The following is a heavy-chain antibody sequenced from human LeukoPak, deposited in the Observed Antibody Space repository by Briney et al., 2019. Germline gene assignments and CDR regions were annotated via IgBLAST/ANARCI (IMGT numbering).Heavy chain of an antibody. CDR1: GGSISSGDYY. J-gene: IGHJ3*02. Sequence: SETLSLTCTVSGGSISSGDYYWSWIRQPPGKGLEWIGYIYYSGSTYYNPSLKSRVTIPADPSTNHFSLNLTSVTAADTAVYFCARDHPVADWAPDIWGRGTMVTVSS. CDR3: ARDHPVADWAPDI. V-gene: IGHV4-30-4*02. D-gene: IGHD3-9*01. CDR2: IYYSGST.